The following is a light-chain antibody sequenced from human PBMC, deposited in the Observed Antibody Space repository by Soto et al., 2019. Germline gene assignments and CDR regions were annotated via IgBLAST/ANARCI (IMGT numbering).Light chain of an antibody. CDR2: AAS. Sequence: DIQMTQSPSSLSGSIGDRVTITCRASQTISTYLNWYQQQPGKAPKLLIYAASTLQSGVPSRFSGSGSGTEFTLTISSLHPQDFASYCCQQSYISPWTFGQGTKVEIK. J-gene: IGKJ1*01. CDR1: QTISTY. CDR3: QQSYISPWT. V-gene: IGKV1-39*01.